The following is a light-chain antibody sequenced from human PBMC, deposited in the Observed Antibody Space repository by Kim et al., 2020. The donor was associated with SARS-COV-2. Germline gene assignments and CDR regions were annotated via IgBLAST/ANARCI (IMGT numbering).Light chain of an antibody. CDR1: SLRSYY. J-gene: IGLJ3*02. V-gene: IGLV3-19*01. CDR2: GKN. Sequence: ALGQTVRITCQGDSLRSYYASWYQQKPGQAPVLVIYGKNNRPSGIPDRFSGSSSGNTASLTITGAQAEDEADYYCNSRDSSGNFWVFGGGTQLTFL. CDR3: NSRDSSGNFWV.